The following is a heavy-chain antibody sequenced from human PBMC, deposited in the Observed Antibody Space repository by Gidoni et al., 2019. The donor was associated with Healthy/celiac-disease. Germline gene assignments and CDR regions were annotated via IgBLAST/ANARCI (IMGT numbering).Heavy chain of an antibody. V-gene: IGHV3-30*18. Sequence: QVQLVESGGGVVQPGRSLRLPCAASGFTFSSYGMHWVRQAPGKGLEWVAVISYDGSNKYYADSVKGRFTISRDNSKNTLYLQMSSLRAEDTAVYYCAKGPSIAARPGWFDPWGQGTLVTVSS. D-gene: IGHD6-6*01. CDR2: ISYDGSNK. CDR1: GFTFSSYG. CDR3: AKGPSIAARPGWFDP. J-gene: IGHJ5*02.